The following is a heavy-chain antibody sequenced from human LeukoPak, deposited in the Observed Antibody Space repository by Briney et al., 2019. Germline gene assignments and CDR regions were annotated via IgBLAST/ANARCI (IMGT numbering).Heavy chain of an antibody. V-gene: IGHV4-61*01. Sequence: SETLSLTCTVSGGSVSSGSYYWSWIRQPPGKGLEWIGYMYYSGSTNYNASLKSRVTISVDTSNNQFSLKLSSVTAADTAVYYCARGSRTVTPRDAFDIWGQGTMVTASS. J-gene: IGHJ3*02. CDR1: GGSVSSGSYY. CDR3: ARGSRTVTPRDAFDI. D-gene: IGHD4-17*01. CDR2: MYYSGST.